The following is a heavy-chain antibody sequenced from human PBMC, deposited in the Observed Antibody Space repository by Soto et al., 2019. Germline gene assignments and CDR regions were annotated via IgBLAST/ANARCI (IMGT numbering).Heavy chain of an antibody. D-gene: IGHD6-19*01. V-gene: IGHV1-18*01. CDR2: ISAYNGNT. CDR1: GYTFTSYG. J-gene: IGHJ4*02. Sequence: QVQLVQSGAEVKKPGASVKVSCKASGYTFTSYGISWVRQAPGQGLEWMGWISAYNGNTKYAQKLQGRVTMTTDTSTSTAQMAVRSLRAADTAVYYCASDLAVGLVDYWGQGTPVTVSS. CDR3: ASDLAVGLVDY.